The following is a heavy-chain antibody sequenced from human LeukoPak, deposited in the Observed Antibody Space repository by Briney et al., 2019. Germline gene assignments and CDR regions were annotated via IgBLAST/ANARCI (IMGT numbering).Heavy chain of an antibody. V-gene: IGHV3-9*03. CDR3: AKEEPVGAFDI. CDR1: GFTFSSYW. Sequence: GGSLRLSCAASGFTFSSYWTHWVRQAPGKGLEWVSGISWNSGSIGYADSVKGRFTISRDNAKNSLYLQMNSLRAEDMALYYCAKEEPVGAFDIWGQGTMVTVSS. J-gene: IGHJ3*02. CDR2: ISWNSGSI. D-gene: IGHD1-14*01.